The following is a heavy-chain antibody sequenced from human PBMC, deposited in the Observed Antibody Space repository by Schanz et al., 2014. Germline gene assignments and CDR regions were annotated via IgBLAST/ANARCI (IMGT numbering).Heavy chain of an antibody. D-gene: IGHD3-3*01. V-gene: IGHV3-48*04. CDR3: VRDSFCAFDY. Sequence: EVQLVESGGGLVQPGGSLRLSCAASGITFSSHSFNWVRQAPGKGLEWISYITYNGGTIYYADSVKGRFTVSRDNAKNSVYLQMNSLRAEDTAVYYCVRDSFCAFDYWGQGTLVTVSS. J-gene: IGHJ4*02. CDR1: GITFSSHS. CDR2: ITYNGGTI.